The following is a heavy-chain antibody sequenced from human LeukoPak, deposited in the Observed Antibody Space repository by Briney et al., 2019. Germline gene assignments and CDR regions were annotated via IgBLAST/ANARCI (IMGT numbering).Heavy chain of an antibody. CDR3: ARGWSWPHAAFDI. Sequence: ASVKVSCKASGYTFTSYDINWVRQATGQGLEWMGWINTNTGNPTYAQGFTGRFVFSLDTSVSTAYLQISSLKAEDTAVYYCARGWSWPHAAFDIWGQGTMVTVSS. D-gene: IGHD1-26*01. J-gene: IGHJ3*02. V-gene: IGHV7-4-1*02. CDR2: INTNTGNP. CDR1: GYTFTSYD.